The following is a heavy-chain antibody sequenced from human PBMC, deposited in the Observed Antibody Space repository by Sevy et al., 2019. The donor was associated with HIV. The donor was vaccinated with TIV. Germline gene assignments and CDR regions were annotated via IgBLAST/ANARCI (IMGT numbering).Heavy chain of an antibody. J-gene: IGHJ4*02. CDR3: VRAIAADGSF. V-gene: IGHV3-7*01. Sequence: GGSLRLSCAASGFSLNSYWMSWVRQAPGKGLEWVANIKQDGSVKYYVDSVKGSFTISRDNDRNLLYLQMNSLRAEDTALYYCVRAIAADGSFWGQGTLVTVSS. CDR2: IKQDGSVK. D-gene: IGHD6-13*01. CDR1: GFSLNSYW.